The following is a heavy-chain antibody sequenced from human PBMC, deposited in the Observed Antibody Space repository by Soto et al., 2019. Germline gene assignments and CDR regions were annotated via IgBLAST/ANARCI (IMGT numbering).Heavy chain of an antibody. Sequence: QVQLVQSGAEVKNPGASVKVSCKASGYTFTRYGIDWARQAPGQGLEWMGWINTYNGNTNYAQNVQGRVTLTTDTSTSTAYMELRSLRSNDTATYYCAMVDVYVTPSPQDVWGQGTTVIVSS. J-gene: IGHJ6*02. V-gene: IGHV1-18*01. D-gene: IGHD3-16*01. CDR2: INTYNGNT. CDR3: AMVDVYVTPSPQDV. CDR1: GYTFTRYG.